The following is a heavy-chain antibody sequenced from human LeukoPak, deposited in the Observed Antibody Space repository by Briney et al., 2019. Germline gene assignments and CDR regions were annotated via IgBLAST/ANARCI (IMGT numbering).Heavy chain of an antibody. CDR3: ASAVVPAAKDYYGMDV. Sequence: PSQTLSLTCTFSGGSISSGGYYWSWIRQHPGKGLEWIGYIYYSGSTYYNPSLKSRVTVSVDTSKNQFSLKLSSVTAADTAVYYCASAVVPAAKDYYGMDVWGKGTTVTVSS. D-gene: IGHD2-2*01. CDR1: GGSISSGGYY. J-gene: IGHJ6*04. CDR2: IYYSGST. V-gene: IGHV4-31*03.